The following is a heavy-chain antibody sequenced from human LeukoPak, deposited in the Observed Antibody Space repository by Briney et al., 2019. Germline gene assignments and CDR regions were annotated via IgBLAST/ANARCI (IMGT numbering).Heavy chain of an antibody. Sequence: GSLRLSCVASGFIVSSNYMSWVRQAPGKGLEWVSVIYSGGSTYYADSVKGRFTISRDNSNNTLYLQMNSLRAEDTAVYYCASHPFRAEAFDIWGQGTMVSVSS. J-gene: IGHJ3*02. V-gene: IGHV3-53*01. CDR2: IYSGGST. CDR1: GFIVSSNY. CDR3: ASHPFRAEAFDI.